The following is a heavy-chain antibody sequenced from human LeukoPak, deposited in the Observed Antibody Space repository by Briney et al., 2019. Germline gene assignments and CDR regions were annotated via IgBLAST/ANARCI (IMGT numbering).Heavy chain of an antibody. CDR3: ARDLKPDGGWDIDY. CDR1: GFTFKTHS. CDR2: TYGNGQAT. V-gene: IGHV3-23*01. J-gene: IGHJ4*02. D-gene: IGHD5-12*01. Sequence: PGGSPRLSCTAPGFTFKTHSINWVRQAPGKGLEWVASTYGNGQATFYADSVKGRFSISRDNSKNTVFLQMSSLRAEDTARYYCARDLKPDGGWDIDYWGQGTLVTVSS.